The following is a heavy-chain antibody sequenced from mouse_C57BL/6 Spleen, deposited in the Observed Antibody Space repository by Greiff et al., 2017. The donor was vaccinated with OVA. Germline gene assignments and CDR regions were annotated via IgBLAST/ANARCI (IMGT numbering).Heavy chain of an antibody. V-gene: IGHV1-74*01. CDR3: AMVEKEVAY. D-gene: IGHD1-1*02. CDR1: GYTFTSYW. J-gene: IGHJ3*01. CDR2: IYPSDSDT. Sequence: VQLKQPGAELVKPGASVKVSCKASGYTFTSYWMHWVKQRPGQGLEWIGRIYPSDSDTNYNQKFKGKATLTVDKSYSTAYMQFSSLTSEDSAIYYCAMVEKEVAYWGQGTLVTVSA.